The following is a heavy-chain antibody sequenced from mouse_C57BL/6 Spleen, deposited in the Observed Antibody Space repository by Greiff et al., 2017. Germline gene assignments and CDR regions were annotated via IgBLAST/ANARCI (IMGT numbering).Heavy chain of an antibody. J-gene: IGHJ3*01. CDR3: TRNGYYVEAWFAY. CDR1: GYTFTDYE. V-gene: IGHV1-15*01. D-gene: IGHD2-3*01. CDR2: IDPETGGT. Sequence: QVQLQQSGAELVRPGASVTLSCKASGYTFTDYEMHWVKQTPVHGLEWIGAIDPETGGTAYNQKFKGKAILTADKSSSTAYMELRSLTSEDSAVYYCTRNGYYVEAWFAYWGQGTLVTVSA.